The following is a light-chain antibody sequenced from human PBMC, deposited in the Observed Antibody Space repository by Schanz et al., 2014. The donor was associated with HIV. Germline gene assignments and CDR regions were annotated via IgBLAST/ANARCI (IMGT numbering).Light chain of an antibody. Sequence: QSVLTQPPSVSGAPGQRVTISCTGSSSNIGAGYDVHWYQQLPGTAPKLLIYGNNNRPSGVPDRFSGSKSGTSASLAISGLQSEDEADYYCAAWDDSLKGPVFGGGTKLTVL. V-gene: IGLV1-40*01. CDR2: GNN. CDR3: AAWDDSLKGPV. CDR1: SSNIGAGYD. J-gene: IGLJ2*01.